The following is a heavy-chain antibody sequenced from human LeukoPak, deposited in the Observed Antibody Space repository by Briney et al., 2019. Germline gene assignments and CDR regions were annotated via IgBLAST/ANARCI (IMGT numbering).Heavy chain of an antibody. Sequence: GSSVKVSCKASGGTFSSYAISWVRRAPGQGLEWMGGIIPIFGTANYAQKFQGRVTITADESMSTAYMELSSLRSEDTAVYYCARSVVVIAPERGPNYYYYYMDVWGKGTTVTVSS. D-gene: IGHD2-21*01. V-gene: IGHV1-69*01. CDR1: GGTFSSYA. CDR2: IIPIFGTA. CDR3: ARSVVVIAPERGPNYYYYYMDV. J-gene: IGHJ6*03.